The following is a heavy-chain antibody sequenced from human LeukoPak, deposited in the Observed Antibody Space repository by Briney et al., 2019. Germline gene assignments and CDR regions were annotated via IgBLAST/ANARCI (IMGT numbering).Heavy chain of an antibody. CDR1: GGSISGSDW. D-gene: IGHD3-22*01. CDR2: IYHSGST. Sequence: KPSETLSLTCAVSGGSISGSDWWSWVRQPPGKGLEWIGEIYHSGSTNYNPSLKSRVTISVDTSKNQFSLKLSSVTAADTAVYYCARKDYYDRNFDYWGQGTLVTVSS. J-gene: IGHJ4*02. V-gene: IGHV4-4*02. CDR3: ARKDYYDRNFDY.